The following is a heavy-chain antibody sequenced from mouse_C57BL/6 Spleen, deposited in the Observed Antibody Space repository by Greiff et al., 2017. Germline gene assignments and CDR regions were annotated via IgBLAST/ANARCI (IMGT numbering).Heavy chain of an antibody. CDR1: GYTFTSYW. V-gene: IGHV1-5*01. D-gene: IGHD3-2*02. Sequence: VQLKQSGTVLARPGASVKMSCKTSGYTFTSYWMHWVKQRPGQGLEWIGAIYPGNSDTSYNQKFQGKAKLTTVTSASTAYMELSNLTNEDSAVYDFTIYDTAAQATYYDIDYWGQGTSVTVSS. J-gene: IGHJ4*01. CDR3: TIYDTAAQATYYDIDY. CDR2: IYPGNSDT.